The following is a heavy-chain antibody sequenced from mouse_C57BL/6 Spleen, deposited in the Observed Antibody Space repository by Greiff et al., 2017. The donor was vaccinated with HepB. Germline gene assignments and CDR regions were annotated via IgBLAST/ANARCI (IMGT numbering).Heavy chain of an antibody. CDR3: TTRGSSYYFDY. CDR1: GFNIKDDY. D-gene: IGHD1-1*01. V-gene: IGHV14-4*01. J-gene: IGHJ2*01. CDR2: IDPENGDT. Sequence: EVQLQQSGAELVRPGASVKLSCTASGFNIKDDYMHWVKQRPEQGLEWIGWIDPENGDTEYASKFQGKATITADTSSNTAYLQLSSLTSEDTAVYYCTTRGSSYYFDYWGQGTTLTVSS.